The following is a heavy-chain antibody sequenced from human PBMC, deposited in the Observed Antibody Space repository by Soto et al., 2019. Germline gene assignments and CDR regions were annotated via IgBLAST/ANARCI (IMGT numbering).Heavy chain of an antibody. V-gene: IGHV4-59*12. J-gene: IGHJ4*02. CDR3: AREDGIVGATAADY. Sequence: SETLSLTCTVSGGSISSYYWNWIRQPPGKGLEWIGYIYYSGSTNYNPSLKSRVTISVDTSKNQFSLKLSSVTAADTAVYYCAREDGIVGATAADYWGQGTLVTVSS. D-gene: IGHD1-26*01. CDR2: IYYSGST. CDR1: GGSISSYY.